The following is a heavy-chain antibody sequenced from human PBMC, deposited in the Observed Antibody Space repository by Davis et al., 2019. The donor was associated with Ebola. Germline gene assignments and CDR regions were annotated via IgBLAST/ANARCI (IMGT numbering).Heavy chain of an antibody. CDR3: ARWEGSGSFFDH. CDR1: GGSISYYY. D-gene: IGHD3-10*01. CDR2: IYTGGST. V-gene: IGHV4-4*07. Sequence: PSETLSLTCTISGGSISYYYWSWIRQPAGKGLEWIGRIYTGGSTNYKPSLKSRVTMSVDTSKNQFSLKLISVTAADTAVYYCARWEGSGSFFDHWGQGSLVTVSS. J-gene: IGHJ4*02.